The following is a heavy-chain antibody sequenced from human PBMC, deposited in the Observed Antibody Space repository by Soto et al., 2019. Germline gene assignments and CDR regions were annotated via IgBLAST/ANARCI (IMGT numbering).Heavy chain of an antibody. Sequence: QVQLVQSGAEVKKPGSSVKVSCKASGGTFSNYAISWVRQAPGQGLEWMGGIIPIFGTPNYAQKFQGRVTITADKSTSTAYLVVRNLRSDDTAVYYCARGWETVGTTTPFAYWGQGTLVTVSS. V-gene: IGHV1-69*06. J-gene: IGHJ4*02. CDR3: ARGWETVGTTTPFAY. CDR1: GGTFSNYA. CDR2: IIPIFGTP. D-gene: IGHD1-26*01.